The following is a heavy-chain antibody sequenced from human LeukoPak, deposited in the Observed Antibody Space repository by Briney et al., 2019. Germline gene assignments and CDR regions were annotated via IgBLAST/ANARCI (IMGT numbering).Heavy chain of an antibody. J-gene: IGHJ4*02. CDR3: ARDRSYYGDSYFDS. CDR2: IYYSGST. Sequence: PSETLSLTCTVSGGSISSGDYCWSWIRQPPGKGLEWIGSIYYSGSTYYNPSLKSRVTISVDTSKNQFSLKLSSVTAADTAVYYCARDRSYYGDSYFDSWGQGTLVTVPS. CDR1: GGSISSGDYC. V-gene: IGHV4-30-4*01. D-gene: IGHD4-17*01.